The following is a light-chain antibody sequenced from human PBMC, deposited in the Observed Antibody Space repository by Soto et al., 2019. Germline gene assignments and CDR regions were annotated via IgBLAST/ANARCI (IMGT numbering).Light chain of an antibody. CDR2: LGS. CDR3: IQGLQAPYT. J-gene: IGKJ3*01. V-gene: IGKV2-28*01. Sequence: DIVMTQSPLSLPVTPGEPASISCRSSQSLLHSNGYKYLDWYLQKPGQSPQLLIYLGSNRASGVPDRFSGSGSGTDFTLKISRVEAEDVGVYYCIQGLQAPYTFGPGTKVDIK. CDR1: QSLLHSNGYKY.